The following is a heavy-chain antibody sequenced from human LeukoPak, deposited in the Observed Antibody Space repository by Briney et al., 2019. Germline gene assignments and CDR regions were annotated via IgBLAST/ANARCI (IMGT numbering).Heavy chain of an antibody. CDR1: GGSISSGGYY. J-gene: IGHJ6*02. CDR3: ARCFYGSGSYRMDV. V-gene: IGHV4-31*03. CDR2: IYYSGST. D-gene: IGHD3-10*01. Sequence: SQTLSLTCTVSGGSISSGGYYWSWIRQHPGKGLEWIGYIYYSGSTYYNPSLKSRVTISVDTSKNQFSLKLSSVTAADTAVYYCARCFYGSGSYRMDVWGQGTTVTVSS.